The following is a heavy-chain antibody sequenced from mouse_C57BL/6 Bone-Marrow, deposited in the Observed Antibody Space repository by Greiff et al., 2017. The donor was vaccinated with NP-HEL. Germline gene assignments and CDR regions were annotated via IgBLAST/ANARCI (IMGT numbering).Heavy chain of an antibody. J-gene: IGHJ4*01. V-gene: IGHV1-59*01. CDR1: GYTFTSYW. Sequence: QVQLQQPGAELVRPGTSVKLSCKASGYTFTSYWMHWVKQRPGQGLEWIGVIDPSDSYTNYNQKFKGKATLTVDTSSGTAYMQLSSLTSEDSAVYYCARPYLDYWGQGTSVTVSS. D-gene: IGHD2-10*01. CDR2: IDPSDSYT. CDR3: ARPYLDY.